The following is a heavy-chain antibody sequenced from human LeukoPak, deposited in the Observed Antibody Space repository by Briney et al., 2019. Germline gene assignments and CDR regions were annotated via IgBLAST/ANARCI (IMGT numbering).Heavy chain of an antibody. J-gene: IGHJ4*02. CDR1: GGSISSGDYY. CDR2: IYYSGST. D-gene: IGHD3-3*01. Sequence: SQTLSLTCTVSGGSISSGDYYWSWIRQPPGKGLEWIGYIYYSGSTYYNPSLKSRITISVDTSKNQFSLKLSSVTAADTAVYYCARARSDYDFWSGYYTFDYWGQGTLVTVSS. CDR3: ARARSDYDFWSGYYTFDY. V-gene: IGHV4-30-4*08.